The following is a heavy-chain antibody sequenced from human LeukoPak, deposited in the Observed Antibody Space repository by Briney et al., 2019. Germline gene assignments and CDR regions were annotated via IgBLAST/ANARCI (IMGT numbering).Heavy chain of an antibody. CDR3: ASGFGSGWFDY. CDR2: IYYSGST. J-gene: IGHJ4*02. D-gene: IGHD6-19*01. CDR1: GGSISSYY. Sequence: SETLSLTCTVSGGSISSYYWSWIRQPPGKGLEWIGYIYYSGSTNYNPSLKSRVTISVDTSKNQFSLKLCSVTAADTAVYYCASGFGSGWFDYWGQGTLVTVSS. V-gene: IGHV4-59*01.